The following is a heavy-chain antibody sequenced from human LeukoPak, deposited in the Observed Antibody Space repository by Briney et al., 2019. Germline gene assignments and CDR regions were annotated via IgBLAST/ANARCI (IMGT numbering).Heavy chain of an antibody. V-gene: IGHV4-38-2*02. Sequence: SETLSLTCTVSGYSISSGYYWGWIRQPPGKGLEWIGSIYHSGSTYYNPSLKSRVTISVDTSKNQFSLKLSSVTAADTAVYYCAGGCSSTSCYGSYYYYYMDVWGKGTTVTISS. J-gene: IGHJ6*03. CDR2: IYHSGST. CDR3: AGGCSSTSCYGSYYYYYMDV. D-gene: IGHD2-2*01. CDR1: GYSISSGYY.